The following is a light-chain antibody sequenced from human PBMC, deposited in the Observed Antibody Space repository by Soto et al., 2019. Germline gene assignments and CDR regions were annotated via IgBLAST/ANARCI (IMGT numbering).Light chain of an antibody. Sequence: EIVLTQSPGTLSLSPGERATLSCRASQSVSSSYLAWYQQKPGQAPRLLIYGASSRATGIPDRFSGSGSGTDFTLTISRLETEDFAVYYFQQYGNSPAFGGGTKVEIK. CDR2: GAS. J-gene: IGKJ4*01. CDR1: QSVSSSY. CDR3: QQYGNSPA. V-gene: IGKV3-20*01.